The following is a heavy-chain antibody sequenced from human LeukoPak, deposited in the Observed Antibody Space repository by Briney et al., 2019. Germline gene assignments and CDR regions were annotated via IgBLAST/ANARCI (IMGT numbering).Heavy chain of an antibody. CDR1: GYMFTNYY. Sequence: GASVKVSCKASGYMFTNYYMHWVRQAPGQGLEWMGIINPSGGSTSYTQKSQGRVSMTRDTSTNTIYMELSSLRSEDTAVYYCARGHYYYDSSGPADYWGQGTLVTVSS. CDR3: ARGHYYYDSSGPADY. D-gene: IGHD3-22*01. CDR2: INPSGGST. J-gene: IGHJ4*02. V-gene: IGHV1-46*01.